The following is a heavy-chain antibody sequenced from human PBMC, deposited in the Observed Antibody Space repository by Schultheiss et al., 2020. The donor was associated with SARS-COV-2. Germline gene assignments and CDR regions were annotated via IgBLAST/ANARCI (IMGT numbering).Heavy chain of an antibody. D-gene: IGHD2-21*02. V-gene: IGHV3-66*01. CDR2: IYSGGST. CDR1: GFTFSDYY. CDR3: ARSRDRADY. J-gene: IGHJ4*02. Sequence: GGSLRLSCAASGFTFSDYYMSWIRQAPGKGLEWVSVIYSGGSTYFADSVKGRFTISRDNSKNTLYLQMNSLRAEDTAVYYCARSRDRADYWGQGTLVTVSS.